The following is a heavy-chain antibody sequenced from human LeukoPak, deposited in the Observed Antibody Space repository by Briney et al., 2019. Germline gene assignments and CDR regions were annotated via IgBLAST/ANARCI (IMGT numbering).Heavy chain of an antibody. CDR1: GFTLSSYA. CDR3: AKSIEGSGSYYNSYFDY. V-gene: IGHV3-48*04. J-gene: IGHJ4*02. Sequence: GGSLRLPCAASGFTLSSYAMTWVRQAPGKGLEWVSYISSSGSTIYYADSVKGRFTISRDNAKNSLYLQMNSLRAEDTALYYCAKSIEGSGSYYNSYFDYWGQGALVTVSS. D-gene: IGHD3-10*01. CDR2: ISSSGSTI.